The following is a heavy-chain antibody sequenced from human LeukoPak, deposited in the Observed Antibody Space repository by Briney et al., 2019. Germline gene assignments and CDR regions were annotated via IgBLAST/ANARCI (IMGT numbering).Heavy chain of an antibody. D-gene: IGHD3-3*01. CDR2: IYPGDSET. J-gene: IGHJ4*02. CDR3: ARLSTRLLDH. CDR1: GNTFTNYW. V-gene: IGHV5-51*01. Sequence: GESLKISCKGSGNTFTNYWIGWVRQLPGKGLEWMGIIYPGDSETRYSPSFQGQVTMSVDKSSSTAYLQWATLKASDTAIYFCARLSTRLLDHWGQGTLVTVSS.